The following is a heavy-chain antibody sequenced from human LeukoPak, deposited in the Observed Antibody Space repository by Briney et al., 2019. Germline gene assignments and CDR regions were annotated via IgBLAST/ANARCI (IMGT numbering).Heavy chain of an antibody. Sequence: ETLSLTCAVYGGSFSGYYWSWVRQAPGKGLEWVANIKHDGTERNYVDSVKGRFTIARDNGKNSVYLQMNSLRAEDTAVYFCAREEWWFDAWGQGTLVAVSS. V-gene: IGHV3-7*01. CDR1: GGSFSGYY. CDR2: IKHDGTER. D-gene: IGHD2-8*01. CDR3: AREEWWFDA. J-gene: IGHJ5*02.